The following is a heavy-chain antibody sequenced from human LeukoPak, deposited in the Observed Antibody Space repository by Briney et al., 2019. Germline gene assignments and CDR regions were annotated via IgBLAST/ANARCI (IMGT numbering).Heavy chain of an antibody. V-gene: IGHV4-34*01. CDR2: INHSGST. D-gene: IGHD6-6*01. J-gene: IGHJ4*02. CDR3: ARGQSFGSSALGY. Sequence: ETLSLTCAVYGGSFSGYYWSWIRQPPGKGLEWIGEINHSGSTNYNPSLTSRVTISVNTSKNQFSLKLSSVTAADTAVYYCARGQSFGSSALGYWGQGTLVTVSS. CDR1: GGSFSGYY.